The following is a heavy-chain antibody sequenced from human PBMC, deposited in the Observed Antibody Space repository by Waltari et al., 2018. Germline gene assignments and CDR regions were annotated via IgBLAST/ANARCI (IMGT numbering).Heavy chain of an antibody. CDR2: INHSGST. Sequence: QVQLQQWGAGLLKPSETLSLTCAVYGGSFSGYYWSWIRQPPGKGLEWIGEINHSGSTNYNPSLKSRVTISVDTSKNQFSLKLSSVTAADTAVYYCARRDGPQTSYRGQGTLVTVSS. CDR3: ARRDGPQTSY. V-gene: IGHV4-34*01. CDR1: GGSFSGYY. J-gene: IGHJ4*02. D-gene: IGHD4-17*01.